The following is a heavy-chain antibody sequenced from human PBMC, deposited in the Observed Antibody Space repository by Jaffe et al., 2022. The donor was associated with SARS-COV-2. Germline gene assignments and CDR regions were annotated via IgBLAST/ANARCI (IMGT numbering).Heavy chain of an antibody. CDR3: GRRPTRSSSWI. CDR1: GYSISSDCY. V-gene: IGHV4-38-2*02. CDR2: IYHIGNT. Sequence: QVQLQESGPGLVKPSETLSLTCTVSGYSISSDCYWGWIRQPPGKGLEWIGSIYHIGNTYYNPSLRSRVTISVDTSRNQFSLNLRSVTAADTAVYYCGRRPTRSSSWIWGQGTMVTVSS. J-gene: IGHJ3*02. D-gene: IGHD6-13*01.